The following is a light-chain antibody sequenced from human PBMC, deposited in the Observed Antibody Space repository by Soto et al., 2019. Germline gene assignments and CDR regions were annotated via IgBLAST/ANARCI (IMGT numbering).Light chain of an antibody. CDR2: YDS. CDR1: NIGSKS. CDR3: HLWDGSTDHRL. J-gene: IGLJ2*01. Sequence: SYELTQPPSVSVAPGKTARITCGGNNIGSKSVHWYQQKPGQAPVLVISYDSDRPSGNPERFSGSNSGNTTTLTISRVEAADEADYYCHLWDGSTDHRLFGGRTKVTLL. V-gene: IGLV3-21*04.